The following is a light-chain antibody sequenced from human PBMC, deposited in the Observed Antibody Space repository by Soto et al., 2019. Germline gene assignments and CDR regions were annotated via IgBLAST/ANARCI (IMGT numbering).Light chain of an antibody. CDR2: QDR. CDR1: KLGDKY. Sequence: SYELTQPPSVSVSPGQTASITCSGAKLGDKYACWYQQKPGQSPVLVIYQDRKRPSGIPERFSGSNSGNTATLTISGTQAMDEADYYCQAWDSSTLVVFGGGTKLTVL. CDR3: QAWDSSTLVV. J-gene: IGLJ2*01. V-gene: IGLV3-1*01.